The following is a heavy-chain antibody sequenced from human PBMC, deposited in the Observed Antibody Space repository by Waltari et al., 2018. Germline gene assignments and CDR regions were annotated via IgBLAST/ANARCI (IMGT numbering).Heavy chain of an antibody. CDR3: ARAPQGYMDV. V-gene: IGHV3-21*01. CDR2: ISSSSSYR. J-gene: IGHJ6*03. CDR1: GFTFSSYS. Sequence: EVQLVESGGGLVKPGGSLRLSCAASGFTFSSYSMNWVRQAPGKGLEWVSSISSSSSYRYYADSVKGRFTISRDNAKNSLYLQMNSLRAEDTAVYYCARAPQGYMDVWGKGTTVTVSS.